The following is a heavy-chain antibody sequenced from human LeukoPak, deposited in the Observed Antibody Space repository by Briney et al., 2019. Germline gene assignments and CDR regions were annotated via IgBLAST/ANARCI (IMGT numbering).Heavy chain of an antibody. J-gene: IGHJ4*02. CDR2: ISCSGGST. D-gene: IGHD5-18*01. CDR3: AKDKSRYSSYPYFDY. CDR1: GFTFSSYA. Sequence: GGSLRLSCAASGFTFSSYAMSWVRQAPGKGLEWVSAISCSGGSTYYADSVKGRFTISRDNSKNTLYLQMNSLRAEDTAVYYCAKDKSRYSSYPYFDYWGQGTLVTVSS. V-gene: IGHV3-23*01.